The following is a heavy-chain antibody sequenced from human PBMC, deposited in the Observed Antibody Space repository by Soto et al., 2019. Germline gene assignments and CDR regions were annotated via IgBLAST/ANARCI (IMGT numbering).Heavy chain of an antibody. CDR1: GGSISSYY. CDR2: IYYSGST. J-gene: IGHJ4*02. V-gene: IGHV4-59*01. CDR3: ARLGDGYQAHDY. Sequence: PSETLSLTCTVSGGSISSYYWSWIRQPPGKGLEWIGCIYYSGSTNYNPSLKSRVTISVDTSKNQFSLKLSSVTAADTAVYYCARLGDGYQAHDYWGQGTLVTVSS. D-gene: IGHD5-12*01.